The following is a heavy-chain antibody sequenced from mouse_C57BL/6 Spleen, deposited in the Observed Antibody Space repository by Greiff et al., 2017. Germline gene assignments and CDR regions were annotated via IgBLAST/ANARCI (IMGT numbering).Heavy chain of an antibody. CDR2: ISSGSSTI. CDR3: VPYDSYAMDY. J-gene: IGHJ4*01. CDR1: GFTFSDYG. V-gene: IGHV5-17*01. Sequence: EVQRVESGGGLVKPGASLQLSCAASGFTFSDYGMHWVRQAPEKGLEWVAYISSGSSTIYYADTVKGRFTISRDNAKNTLFLQMTSLRSEDTAMYYCVPYDSYAMDYWGQGTSVTVAS.